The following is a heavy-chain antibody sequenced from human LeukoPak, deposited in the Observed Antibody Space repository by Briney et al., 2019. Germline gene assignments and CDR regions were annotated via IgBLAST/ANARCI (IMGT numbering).Heavy chain of an antibody. D-gene: IGHD3-3*01. CDR2: IYYSGST. Sequence: PSETLFLTCTVSGGSISSYYWSWIRQPPGKGLEWIGYIYYSGSTNYNPSLKSRVTISVDTSKNQFSLKLSSVTAADTAVYYCARGVTIFGVVIPSRFDPWGQGTLVTVSS. V-gene: IGHV4-59*01. CDR1: GGSISSYY. J-gene: IGHJ5*02. CDR3: ARGVTIFGVVIPSRFDP.